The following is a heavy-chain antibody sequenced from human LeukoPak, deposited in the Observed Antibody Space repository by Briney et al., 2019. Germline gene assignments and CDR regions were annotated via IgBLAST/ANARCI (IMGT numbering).Heavy chain of an antibody. CDR1: GFTFSNYW. V-gene: IGHV3-7*05. CDR3: ARASNPWLQLT. D-gene: IGHD5-24*01. J-gene: IGHJ5*02. Sequence: GGSLRLSCAASGFTFSNYWMIWVRQAPGKGLEWVGNIKQDGSEKRYADSVRGRFTISRDNAQTSLYLQMDSLRAEDTAVYYCARASNPWLQLTWGQGTLVTVSS. CDR2: IKQDGSEK.